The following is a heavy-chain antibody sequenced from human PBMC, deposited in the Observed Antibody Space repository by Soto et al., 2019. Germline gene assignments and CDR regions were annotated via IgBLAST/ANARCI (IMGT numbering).Heavy chain of an antibody. CDR1: GFTFTNYG. Sequence: PGGSLRLSCAASGFTFTNYGMHWVRQAPGKGLEWVAVISYDGSNEYYVDSVKGRFTISRDNSKNTLYLQMNSLRAEDTAVYYCAKSQFMTTITIQFDYWGQGTLVTVSS. V-gene: IGHV3-30*18. CDR2: ISYDGSNE. J-gene: IGHJ4*02. CDR3: AKSQFMTTITIQFDY. D-gene: IGHD3-3*01.